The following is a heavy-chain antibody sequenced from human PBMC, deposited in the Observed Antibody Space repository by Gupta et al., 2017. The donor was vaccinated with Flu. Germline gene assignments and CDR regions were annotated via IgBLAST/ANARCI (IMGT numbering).Heavy chain of an antibody. J-gene: IGHJ4*02. CDR2: INPSGGST. D-gene: IGHD2-2*01. CDR3: ARDRYCSSTSCYRFLFDY. Sequence: MHWVRQAPGQGLEWMGIINPSGGSTSYAQKFQGRVTMTRDTSTSTVYMELSSLRSEDTTVYYCARDRYCSSTSCYRFLFDYWDQGTLVTVSS. V-gene: IGHV1-46*01.